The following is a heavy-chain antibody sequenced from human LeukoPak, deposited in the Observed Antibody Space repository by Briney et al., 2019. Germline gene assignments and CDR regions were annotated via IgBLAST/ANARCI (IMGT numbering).Heavy chain of an antibody. CDR3: ARGAYGDYDY. J-gene: IGHJ4*02. CDR1: GFTFSSYA. Sequence: GGSLRLSCAASGFTFSSYAVSWVRQAPGKGLEWVSAITASGDSTYYPDPLEGGFTISRDYSKNTLYLQMNSLRGDDTALYYCARGAYGDYDYWGQGTLVTVSS. D-gene: IGHD4-17*01. V-gene: IGHV3-23*01. CDR2: ITASGDST.